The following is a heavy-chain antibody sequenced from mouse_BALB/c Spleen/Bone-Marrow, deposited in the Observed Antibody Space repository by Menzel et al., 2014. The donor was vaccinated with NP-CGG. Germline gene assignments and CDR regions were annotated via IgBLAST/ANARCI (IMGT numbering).Heavy chain of an antibody. V-gene: IGHV14-3*02. CDR3: AIYRYGWYFDV. J-gene: IGHJ1*01. CDR2: IDPASGNT. Sequence: VQLQQSGAELVKPGASVKLSCTASGFNIKDTYLHWVKQRPEQGLDWIGRIDPASGNTKYDPKFQGKATITADTSSNTAYLQLSSLTSEDTAVYYCAIYRYGWYFDVWGAGTTVTVSS. D-gene: IGHD2-14*01. CDR1: GFNIKDTY.